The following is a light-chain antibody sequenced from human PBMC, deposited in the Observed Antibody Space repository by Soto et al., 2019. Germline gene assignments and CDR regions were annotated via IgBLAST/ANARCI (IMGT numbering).Light chain of an antibody. J-gene: IGLJ2*01. CDR3: CSYAGRYTMV. V-gene: IGLV2-11*01. CDR2: DVN. Sequence: QSALTQSRSVSGSPGQSVTISCSGSSSDIGIYNYVSWYQHHPGKVPKVLIYDVNKRPSGVPDRFSGSKSGNTASLTISRLQADDAADYYCCSYAGRYTMVFGGGTKLTVL. CDR1: SSDIGIYNY.